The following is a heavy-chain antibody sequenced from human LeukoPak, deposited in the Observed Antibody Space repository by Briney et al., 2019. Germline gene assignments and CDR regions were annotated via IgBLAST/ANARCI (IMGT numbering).Heavy chain of an antibody. CDR1: GFTFSSYA. CDR2: ISGSGGST. D-gene: IGHD6-19*01. J-gene: IGHJ4*02. V-gene: IGHV3-23*01. CDR3: AKPQYRSGWSHFDY. Sequence: GGSPRLSCAASGFTFSSYAMSWVRQAPGKGLEWVSLISGSGGSTYYADSVKGRFTISRDNSKNTLYLQMNSLRAEDTAGYSCAKPQYRSGWSHFDYWGQGTLVTVSS.